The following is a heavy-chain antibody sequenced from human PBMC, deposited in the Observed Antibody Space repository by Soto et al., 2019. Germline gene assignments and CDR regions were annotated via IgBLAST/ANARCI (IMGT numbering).Heavy chain of an antibody. D-gene: IGHD6-19*01. Sequence: QVQLVQSGAEVKKPGSSVKVSCKTSGGTFSSYAISWVRQAPGQGLEWMGGIIPIFGTANYAQKFQGRVTITADKSTSTAYMELSSLRSEDTAVYYCVPIRVWYSSGWYWDDYWGQGTLVTVSS. J-gene: IGHJ4*02. CDR1: GGTFSSYA. V-gene: IGHV1-69*06. CDR2: IIPIFGTA. CDR3: VPIRVWYSSGWYWDDY.